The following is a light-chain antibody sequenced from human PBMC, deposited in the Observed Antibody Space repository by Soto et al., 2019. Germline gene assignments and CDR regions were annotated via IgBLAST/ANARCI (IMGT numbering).Light chain of an antibody. Sequence: QSALNQPRSVSGSPGQSVTISCTGTSSDVGTYNYVSWYQQHPGKAPKVMIYDVSERPSGVPDRFSGSKSGNTASLTISGLQAEDEADYYCCSYAGSPRYVLGTGTKLTVL. J-gene: IGLJ1*01. V-gene: IGLV2-11*01. CDR3: CSYAGSPRYV. CDR1: SSDVGTYNY. CDR2: DVS.